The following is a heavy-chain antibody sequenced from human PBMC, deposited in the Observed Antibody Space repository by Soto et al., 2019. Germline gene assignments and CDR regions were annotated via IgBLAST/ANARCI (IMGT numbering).Heavy chain of an antibody. CDR1: GVTFSNYA. V-gene: IGHV1-69*01. Sequence: QVQLVQSGAEVKKPGSSVKVSCKASGVTFSNYAINWVRQGPGQGLEWMGGIIPIFGPPNYAQNFQGRVTITADESTSTAYMELSSLRSEDTAVYYCARVLGDCDGDCDAIEDAALDIWGQGTMVTVSS. D-gene: IGHD2-21*02. CDR2: IIPIFGPP. J-gene: IGHJ3*02. CDR3: ARVLGDCDGDCDAIEDAALDI.